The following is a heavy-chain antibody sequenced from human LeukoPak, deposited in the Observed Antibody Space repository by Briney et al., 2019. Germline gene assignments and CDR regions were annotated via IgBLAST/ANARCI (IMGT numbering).Heavy chain of an antibody. Sequence: GGSLRLSCAASGFTFSSYSMNWVRQAPGKGLEWVSSISSSSSYIYYADSVKSRFTISRDNAKNSLYLQMNSLRAEDTAVYYCARDGNKHRLGYSSSWYLFSVVDYWGQGTLVTVSS. D-gene: IGHD6-13*01. CDR3: ARDGNKHRLGYSSSWYLFSVVDY. V-gene: IGHV3-21*01. CDR1: GFTFSSYS. CDR2: ISSSSSYI. J-gene: IGHJ4*02.